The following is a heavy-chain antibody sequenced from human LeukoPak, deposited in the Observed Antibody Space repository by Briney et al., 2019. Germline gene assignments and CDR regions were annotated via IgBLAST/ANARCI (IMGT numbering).Heavy chain of an antibody. D-gene: IGHD2-15*01. CDR3: ARAPQLYYFDY. J-gene: IGHJ4*02. CDR1: GDSTTDYY. Sequence: SETLSLTCTVSGDSTTDYYWSWIRQPPGKGLEWIGYIYDSGSTTDYNPSLKSRVTISVDTSKTQFSLKVTSVTAADTAVYYCARAPQLYYFDYWGQGILVTVSS. V-gene: IGHV4-59*01. CDR2: IYDSGST.